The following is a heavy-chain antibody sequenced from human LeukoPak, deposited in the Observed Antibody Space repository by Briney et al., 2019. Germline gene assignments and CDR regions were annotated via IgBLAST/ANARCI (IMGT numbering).Heavy chain of an antibody. Sequence: GGSLRLSCAASGFTFSSYSMNWVRQAPGKGLEWVSSISSSSSYIYYADSVKGRFTISRDNSKNTLYLQMNSLRAEDTAVYYCAKSYQLVYDAFDIWGQGTMVTVSS. V-gene: IGHV3-21*01. J-gene: IGHJ3*02. CDR2: ISSSSSYI. CDR3: AKSYQLVYDAFDI. D-gene: IGHD2-2*01. CDR1: GFTFSSYS.